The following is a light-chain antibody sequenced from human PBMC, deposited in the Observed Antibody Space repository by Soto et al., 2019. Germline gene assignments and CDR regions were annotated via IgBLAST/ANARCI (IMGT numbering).Light chain of an antibody. Sequence: QSALTQPASVSGSPGQSITISCTGTSTDVGHYNYVSWYQQHPGKAPKVIIYEVTHRPSGVSNRFSGSTSGKTASLTSSGLQAEDEADYYCSSYTASNTEVFGTGTKLTVL. V-gene: IGLV2-14*01. CDR3: SSYTASNTEV. J-gene: IGLJ1*01. CDR2: EVT. CDR1: STDVGHYNY.